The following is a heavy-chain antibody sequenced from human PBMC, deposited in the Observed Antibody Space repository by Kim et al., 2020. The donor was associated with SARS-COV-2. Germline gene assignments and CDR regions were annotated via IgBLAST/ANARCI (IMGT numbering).Heavy chain of an antibody. Sequence: GGSLRLSCAASGFTFSDYYMSWIRQAPGKGLEWVSYISSSSYTNYADSVKGRFTISRDNAKNSLYLQMNSLRAEDTAVYYCARDHSTYYYDSSGYYRALTPEYYYYGMDVWGQGTTVTVSS. V-gene: IGHV3-11*05. CDR2: ISSSSYT. J-gene: IGHJ6*02. CDR3: ARDHSTYYYDSSGYYRALTPEYYYYGMDV. D-gene: IGHD3-22*01. CDR1: GFTFSDYY.